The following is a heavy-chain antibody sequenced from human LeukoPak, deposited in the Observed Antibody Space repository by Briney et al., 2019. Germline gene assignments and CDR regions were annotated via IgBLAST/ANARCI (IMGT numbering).Heavy chain of an antibody. CDR3: ARDDRACFGGDCYASYDY. Sequence: PSETLSLTCTVSGGSISSSSYYWGWIRQPPGKGLEWIGSIYYSGSTYYNPSLKSRVTISVDTSKNQFSLKLSSVTAADTAVYYCARDDRACFGGDCYASYDYWGQGTLVTVSS. CDR1: GGSISSSSYY. D-gene: IGHD2-21*02. V-gene: IGHV4-39*07. CDR2: IYYSGST. J-gene: IGHJ4*02.